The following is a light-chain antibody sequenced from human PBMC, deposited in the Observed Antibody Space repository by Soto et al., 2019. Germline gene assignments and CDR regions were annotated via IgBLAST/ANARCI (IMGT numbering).Light chain of an antibody. Sequence: ETVLTQSPGTLSLSPGERATLSCRASQSVSSNYLAWYQQKPGQAPRLLMYGASTRATGIPDRLSGSGSGTDVTLTISRLEPADFAVYYCQQFDRSPPSWTFGQGTKVEIK. CDR3: QQFDRSPPSWT. CDR2: GAS. V-gene: IGKV3-20*01. J-gene: IGKJ1*01. CDR1: QSVSSNY.